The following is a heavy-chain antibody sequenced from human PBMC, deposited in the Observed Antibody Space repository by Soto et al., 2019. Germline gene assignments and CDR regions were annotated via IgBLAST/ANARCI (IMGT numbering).Heavy chain of an antibody. Sequence: QVQLQQWGAGLLKPSETLSLTCAVYGGSFSGYYWCWIRQPPGRGLEWNGEINHSGSTNYNPSLKSRVTISVDTSKNQFSLKLSSVTAADTAVYYCATGWVVSPDYWGQGTLVTVSS. D-gene: IGHD6-19*01. J-gene: IGHJ4*02. V-gene: IGHV4-34*01. CDR3: ATGWVVSPDY. CDR2: INHSGST. CDR1: GGSFSGYY.